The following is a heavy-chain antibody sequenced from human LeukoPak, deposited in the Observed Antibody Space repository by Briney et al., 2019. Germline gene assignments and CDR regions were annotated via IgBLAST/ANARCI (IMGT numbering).Heavy chain of an antibody. Sequence: SVKVSCKASGGTFSSYAISWVRQAPGQGLEWMGRIIPILGIANYAQKFQGRVTITADKSTSTAYMELSSLRSGDTAVYYCARGPSGYHFDYWGQGTLVTVSS. CDR1: GGTFSSYA. CDR2: IIPILGIA. J-gene: IGHJ4*02. D-gene: IGHD3-22*01. CDR3: ARGPSGYHFDY. V-gene: IGHV1-69*04.